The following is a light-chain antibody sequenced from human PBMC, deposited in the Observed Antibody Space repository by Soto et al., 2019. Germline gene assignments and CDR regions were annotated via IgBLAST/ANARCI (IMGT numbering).Light chain of an antibody. V-gene: IGKV3-20*01. J-gene: IGKJ1*01. CDR2: GAS. Sequence: EIVLTQSPGTLSLSPGERATLSCRASQSVSSRFLAWYQQKPGQAPKVLIYGASTRATGIPDRFSGSGSGTXXXXXXXXXXPEXFAVYYCQQXESSRTFGQGTKVEMK. CDR3: QQXESSRT. CDR1: QSVSSRF.